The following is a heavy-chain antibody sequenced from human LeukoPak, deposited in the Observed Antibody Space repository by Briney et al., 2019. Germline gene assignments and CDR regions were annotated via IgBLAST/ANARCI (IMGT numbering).Heavy chain of an antibody. D-gene: IGHD2-2*01. CDR2: TNWDGAST. CDR1: GFRFDDYG. J-gene: IGHJ6*03. V-gene: IGHV3-20*04. Sequence: GGSLRLSCAASGFRFDDYGMSWVRHVPGKGLEWVSGTNWDGASTGYADSVKGRFTISRDNVKNFLYLQMNSLRVEDTALYFCGRVYCSTTSSYDYYVYYMDVWGKGTTVTVSS. CDR3: GRVYCSTTSSYDYYVYYMDV.